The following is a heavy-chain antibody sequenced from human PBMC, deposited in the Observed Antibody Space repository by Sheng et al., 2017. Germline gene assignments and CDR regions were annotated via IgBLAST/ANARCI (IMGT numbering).Heavy chain of an antibody. CDR2: ISSSSSYI. J-gene: IGHJ4*02. CDR3: ARVSAASQWLVRSLEVGYFDY. D-gene: IGHD6-19*01. V-gene: IGHV3-21*01. Sequence: ESGGGLVKPGGSLRLSCAASGFTFSSYSMNWVRQAPGKGLEWVSSISSSSSYIYYADSVKGRFTISRDNAKNSLYLQMNSLRAEDTAVYYCARVSAASQWLVRSLEVGYFDYWGQGTLVTVSS. CDR1: GFTFSSYS.